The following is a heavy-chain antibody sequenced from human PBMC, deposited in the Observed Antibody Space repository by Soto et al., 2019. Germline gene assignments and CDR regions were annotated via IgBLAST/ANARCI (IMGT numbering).Heavy chain of an antibody. CDR2: IIPIFGTA. J-gene: IGHJ4*02. Sequence: SVKVSCKSSGGTFSSYAISWVRQAPGQGLEWMGGIIPIFGTANYAQKFQGRVTITADKSTSTAYMELSSLRSEDTAVYYCARQYSGSYYYFDYWGQGTLVSVSS. CDR3: ARQYSGSYYYFDY. CDR1: GGTFSSYA. V-gene: IGHV1-69*06. D-gene: IGHD1-26*01.